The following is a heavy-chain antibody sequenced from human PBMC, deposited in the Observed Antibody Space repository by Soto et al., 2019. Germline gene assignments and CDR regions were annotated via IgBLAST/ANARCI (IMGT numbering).Heavy chain of an antibody. CDR1: GGSISTSNW. D-gene: IGHD1-1*01. V-gene: IGHV4-4*02. CDR2: VYHSGST. CDR3: ASTITSGTRFDY. Sequence: QVQLQESGPGLVKPSGTLSLTCAVSGGSISTSNWWSWVRQPPGKGLEWIGEVYHSGSTNYNPSFKSRVAMAVDKSKNQFSLKLNSVTAADTALYYWASTITSGTRFDYWGQGSLVTVSS. J-gene: IGHJ4*02.